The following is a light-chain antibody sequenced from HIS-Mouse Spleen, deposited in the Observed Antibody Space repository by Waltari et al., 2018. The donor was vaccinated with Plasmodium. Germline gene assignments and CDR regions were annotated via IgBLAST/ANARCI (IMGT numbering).Light chain of an antibody. J-gene: IGLJ2*01. CDR3: SSYAGSNNLV. V-gene: IGLV2-8*01. Sequence: QSALTQPPSASGSPGQSVTISCTGTSRDVGGYNYVSWYQQHPGKAPKRMIYEVSKRPSGGPDRFSGSKSGNTASLTVSGLQAEDEADYYCSSYAGSNNLVFGGGTKLTVL. CDR1: SRDVGGYNY. CDR2: EVS.